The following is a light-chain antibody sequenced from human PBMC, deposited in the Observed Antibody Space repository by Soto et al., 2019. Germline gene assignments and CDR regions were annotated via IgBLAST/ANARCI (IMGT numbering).Light chain of an antibody. CDR1: QGIGSA. CDR2: DAS. J-gene: IGKJ4*01. Sequence: AIQLTQSPSSLSASVGDRVTITCRASQGIGSALAWYQQKPGKAPKLLIYDASSLQNGVPTRFSGSGSGADFTLTISSMQPEFFVIYCSQHCSDFPLTFGGGTKVDIK. V-gene: IGKV1D-13*01. CDR3: QHCSDFPLT.